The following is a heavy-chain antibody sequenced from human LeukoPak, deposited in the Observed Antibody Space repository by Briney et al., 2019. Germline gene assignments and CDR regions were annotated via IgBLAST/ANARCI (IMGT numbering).Heavy chain of an antibody. D-gene: IGHD3-3*01. CDR1: GYTFTSYG. Sequence: SVKVSCKASGYTFTSYGISWVRQAPGQGLEWMGRIIPILGIANYAQKFQGRVTITADKSTSTAYMELSSLRSEDTAVYYCARHDFWSGYRSNWFDPWGQGTLVTVSS. CDR3: ARHDFWSGYRSNWFDP. J-gene: IGHJ5*02. V-gene: IGHV1-69*04. CDR2: IIPILGIA.